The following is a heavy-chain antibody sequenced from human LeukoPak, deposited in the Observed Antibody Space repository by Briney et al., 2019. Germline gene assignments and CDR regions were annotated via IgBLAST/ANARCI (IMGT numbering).Heavy chain of an antibody. J-gene: IGHJ4*02. V-gene: IGHV4-59*01. CDR1: GGSISSYY. CDR2: IYYSGST. Sequence: SETLSLTCTVSGGSISSYYWSWIRQPPGKGLEWIVYIYYSGSTNYNPSLKSRVTISVDTSKNQFSLKLSSVTAADTAVYYCAMYSRSCLGNVKNYWGQGTLVTVSS. D-gene: IGHD6-6*01. CDR3: AMYSRSCLGNVKNY.